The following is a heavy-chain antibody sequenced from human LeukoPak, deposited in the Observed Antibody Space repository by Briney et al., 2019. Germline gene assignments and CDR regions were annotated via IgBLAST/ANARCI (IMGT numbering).Heavy chain of an antibody. CDR1: GYTFTSYY. CDR3: ARARDDSIGSRWFDP. D-gene: IGHD3-22*01. CDR2: IKPSGGST. J-gene: IGHJ5*02. Sequence: ASVKVSCKASGYTFTSYYMHWVRQAPGQGLEWMGIIKPSGGSTTYAQKFKGRVTMTWDTSTSTVYMELSSLRSEDTAVYYCARARDDSIGSRWFDPWGQGTLVTVSS. V-gene: IGHV1-46*01.